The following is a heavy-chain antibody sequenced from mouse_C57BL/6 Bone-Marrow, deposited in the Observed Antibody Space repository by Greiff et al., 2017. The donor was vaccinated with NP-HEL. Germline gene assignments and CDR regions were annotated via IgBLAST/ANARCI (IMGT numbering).Heavy chain of an antibody. D-gene: IGHD1-1*01. J-gene: IGHJ1*03. CDR1: YTFSRRVH. CDR3: SEDSAVYYCASSTVVAHWYFDV. V-gene: IGHV1-87*01. CDR2: GQGLEGIG. Sequence: VQLQQSGPELARPWASVKISCQAFYTFSRRVHFAIRDTNHWMQWVKQRPGQGLEGIGAIYPGNGDTSYNQKFKGKATLAADKSSSTAYMQLSSLTSEDSAVYYCASSTVVAHWYFDVWGTGTTVTVSS.